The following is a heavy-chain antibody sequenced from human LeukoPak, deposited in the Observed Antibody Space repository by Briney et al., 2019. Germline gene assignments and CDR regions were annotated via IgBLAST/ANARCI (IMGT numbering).Heavy chain of an antibody. CDR1: AASVSTSSHH. J-gene: IGHJ4*02. V-gene: IGHV4-39*07. Sequence: SETLSLTCTISAASVSTSSHHWGWIRQSPGKGLEWIGSVYYGRTIYYNPSLKSRVTISVDTSKNQFSLKLSSVTAADTAVYYCARAVDTAEDYFDYWGQGTLVTVSS. CDR3: ARAVDTAEDYFDY. D-gene: IGHD5-18*01. CDR2: VYYGRTI.